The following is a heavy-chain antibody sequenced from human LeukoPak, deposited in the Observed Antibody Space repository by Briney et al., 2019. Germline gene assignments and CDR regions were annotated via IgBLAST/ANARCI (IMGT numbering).Heavy chain of an antibody. J-gene: IGHJ5*02. CDR1: GLTFRNYW. V-gene: IGHV3-74*01. Sequence: VGSLRLSSAAPGLTFRNYWMHGVPQAPGKGLVWVSRINTDGRSTYYADSVKGRFTISRANPRNTWYLQLNTLKAEVPALYYLAKEQGYWFDPWGQGNLVTVSS. CDR3: AKEQGYWFDP. CDR2: INTDGRST.